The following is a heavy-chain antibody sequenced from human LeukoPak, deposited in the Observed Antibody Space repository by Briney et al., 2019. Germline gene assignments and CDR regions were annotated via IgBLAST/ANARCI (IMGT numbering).Heavy chain of an antibody. J-gene: IGHJ4*02. CDR2: FDPEDGET. CDR3: ATVIAAAGTGVQFDY. CDR1: GYTLTELS. D-gene: IGHD6-13*01. V-gene: IGHV1-24*01. Sequence: ASVKVSCKVSGYTLTELSVHWVRQAPGKGLEWMGGFDPEDGETIYAQKFQGRVTMTEDTSTDTAYMELSSLRSEDTAVYYCATVIAAAGTGVQFDYWGQGTLVTVSS.